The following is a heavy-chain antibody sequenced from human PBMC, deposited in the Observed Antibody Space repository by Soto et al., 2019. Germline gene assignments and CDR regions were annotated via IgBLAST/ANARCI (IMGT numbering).Heavy chain of an antibody. CDR3: SKTPASRSLDP. J-gene: IGHJ5*02. CDR1: GDSVSSNSAA. Sequence: SQTLSLTCAISGDSVSSNSAAWNWIRQSPSRGLEWLGGTYYRSRWHKDYAVSVKSRININPDPSRNQFSLQLNSVTPDEPATYSLSKTPASRSLDPWGQGTLVTVSS. CDR2: TYYRSRWHK. V-gene: IGHV6-1*01. D-gene: IGHD2-15*01.